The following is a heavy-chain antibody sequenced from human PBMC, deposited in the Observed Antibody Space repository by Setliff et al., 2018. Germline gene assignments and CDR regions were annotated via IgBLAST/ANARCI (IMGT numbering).Heavy chain of an antibody. CDR3: AREGVHTRSSTDYHYYMDV. CDR2: MSA. Sequence: ASVKVSCKASGYTFTNYGINWVRQAPGQGLEWMGWMSAYAQKFQGRVTMTKDTSTTTVYMELSSLTSEDTAVYYCAREGVHTRSSTDYHYYMDVWGRGTTVTVSS. V-gene: IGHV1-18*01. D-gene: IGHD1-26*01. CDR1: GYTFTNYG. J-gene: IGHJ6*03.